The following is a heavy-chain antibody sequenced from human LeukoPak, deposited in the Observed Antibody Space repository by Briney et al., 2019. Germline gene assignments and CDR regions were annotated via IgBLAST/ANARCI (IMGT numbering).Heavy chain of an antibody. D-gene: IGHD5-18*01. CDR3: ARGLQQFDY. J-gene: IGHJ4*02. CDR2: VSGGGINT. CDR1: XFTVSTYG. Sequence: QPGESLRLSCAASXFTVSTYGMTWVRQAPGRGLEWVSGVSGGGINTYYADSVKGRFTISRDDSKGTLYLQMNSLRVEDTAVYYCARGLQQFDYWGQGTLVTVSS. V-gene: IGHV3-23*01.